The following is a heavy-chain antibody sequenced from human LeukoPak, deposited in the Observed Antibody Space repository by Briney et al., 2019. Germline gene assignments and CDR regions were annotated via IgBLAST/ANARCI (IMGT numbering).Heavy chain of an antibody. J-gene: IGHJ4*02. V-gene: IGHV3-7*01. CDR2: IKQDGSEK. CDR3: ARGGGPVDY. CDR1: GFIFNTFW. Sequence: GGSLRLSCAASGFIFNTFWMSWVRQAPGKRLEWVANIKQDGSEKYYVDSVEGRFTISRDNAKNSLYLQMNTLRVEDTAVYYCARGGGPVDYWGQGTLVTVSS. D-gene: IGHD3-10*01.